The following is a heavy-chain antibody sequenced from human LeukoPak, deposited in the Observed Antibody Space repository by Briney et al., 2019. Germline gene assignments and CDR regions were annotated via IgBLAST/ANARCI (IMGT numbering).Heavy chain of an antibody. D-gene: IGHD3-22*01. J-gene: IGHJ3*02. CDR2: ISAYNGNT. Sequence: GASVKVSCKASGYTFTSYGISWVRQAPGQGLEWMGWISAYNGNTNYAQKLQGRVTMTTDTSTSTAYMELRSLRSDDTAVYYCARDRDDSSGYYLPGAFDIWGQGTMVTVSS. V-gene: IGHV1-18*01. CDR3: ARDRDDSSGYYLPGAFDI. CDR1: GYTFTSYG.